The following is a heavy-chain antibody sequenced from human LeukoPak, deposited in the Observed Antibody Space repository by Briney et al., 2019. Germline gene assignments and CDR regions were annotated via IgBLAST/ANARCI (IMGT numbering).Heavy chain of an antibody. CDR2: ISYDGSNK. Sequence: GGSLRLSCAASGFTFSSYAMHWVRQAPGKGLEWVAVISYDGSNKYYADSVKGRFTISRDNSKNTLYLQMNSLRAEDTAVYYCARASGSIAAAEHFYDYWGQGTLVTVSS. CDR3: ARASGSIAAAEHFYDY. CDR1: GFTFSSYA. V-gene: IGHV3-30*04. D-gene: IGHD6-13*01. J-gene: IGHJ4*02.